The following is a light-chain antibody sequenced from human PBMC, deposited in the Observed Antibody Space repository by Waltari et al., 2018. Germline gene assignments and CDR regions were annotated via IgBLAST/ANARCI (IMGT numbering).Light chain of an antibody. CDR2: KAS. V-gene: IGKV1-5*03. CDR3: LQYNSYPWT. CDR1: QSISSW. J-gene: IGKJ1*01. Sequence: DIQMTQSPSTLSASVGARVTITCRASQSISSWLAWYQQEPGKAPKFLMYKASSLESGVPSRFSGSGSGTEFTLTISGLQPDDFATYYCLQYNSYPWTFGQGTKVDIK.